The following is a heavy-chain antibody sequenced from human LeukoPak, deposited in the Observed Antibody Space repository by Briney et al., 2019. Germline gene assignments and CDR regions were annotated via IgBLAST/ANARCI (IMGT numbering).Heavy chain of an antibody. J-gene: IGHJ4*02. Sequence: GASVKVSCKASGDTFSSYAISWVRQAPGQGLEWMGGIIPIFGTANYAQKFQGRVTITADESTSTAYMELSSLRSEDTAVYYCARDGGYSYGLFDYWGQGTLVTVSS. CDR1: GDTFSSYA. CDR2: IIPIFGTA. D-gene: IGHD5-18*01. CDR3: ARDGGYSYGLFDY. V-gene: IGHV1-69*13.